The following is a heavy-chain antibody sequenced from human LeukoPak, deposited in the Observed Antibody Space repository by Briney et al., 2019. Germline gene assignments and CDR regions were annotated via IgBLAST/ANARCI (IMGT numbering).Heavy chain of an antibody. D-gene: IGHD5-24*01. CDR3: ARDGYNSHFDY. Sequence: GGSLRLSCAASGFTFSSYEMNWVRQAPGKGLEWVSYISSSGSTIYYADSVKGRFTISRDNAKNSLYLQMNSLRAEDTAVYYCARDGYNSHFDYWGQGTLVTVSS. CDR2: ISSSGSTI. J-gene: IGHJ4*02. CDR1: GFTFSSYE. V-gene: IGHV3-48*03.